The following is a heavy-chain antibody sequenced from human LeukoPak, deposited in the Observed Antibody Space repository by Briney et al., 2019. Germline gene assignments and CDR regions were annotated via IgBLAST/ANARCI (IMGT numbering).Heavy chain of an antibody. CDR1: GGSISSYY. V-gene: IGHV4-59*01. D-gene: IGHD3-3*01. J-gene: IGHJ4*02. CDR3: ARGITIFGVARHHHFDY. Sequence: SQTLSLTCTVSGGSISSYYWSWIRQPPGKGLEWIGYIYYSGSTNYNPSLKSRVTISIDTSKNQFSLKLSSVTAADTAVYYCARGITIFGVARHHHFDYWGQGTLVTVSS. CDR2: IYYSGST.